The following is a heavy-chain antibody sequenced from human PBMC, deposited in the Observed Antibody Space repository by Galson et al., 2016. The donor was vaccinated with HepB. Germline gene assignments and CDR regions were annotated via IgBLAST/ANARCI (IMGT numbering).Heavy chain of an antibody. J-gene: IGHJ4*02. V-gene: IGHV3-53*01. CDR2: VYSGGSGGGT. D-gene: IGHD3-3*01. CDR1: GFTVSSSY. CDR3: AGSLTIFGVLIPWAY. Sequence: SLRLSCAASGFTVSSSYMSWVRQAPGKGLEWDSIVYSGGSGGGTHNADSVKGRFSISRDNSKNTLYLQMNSLRAEDTAVYYCAGSLTIFGVLIPWAYWGQGTLVTVSS.